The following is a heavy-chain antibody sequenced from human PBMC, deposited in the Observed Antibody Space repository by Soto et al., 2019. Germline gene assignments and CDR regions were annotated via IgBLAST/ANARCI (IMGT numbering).Heavy chain of an antibody. J-gene: IGHJ6*02. CDR3: ANSSSRAHYYGMDV. Sequence: GGSLRLSCAASGFTFSSYGMNWVRQAPGKGLEWVAGVSARGGDTSYADSVKGRFTISRDNSKDTLYVQMNSLRAEDTALYYCANSSSRAHYYGMDVWGQGTTVTVS. V-gene: IGHV3-23*01. CDR1: GFTFSSYG. D-gene: IGHD2-2*01. CDR2: VSARGGDT.